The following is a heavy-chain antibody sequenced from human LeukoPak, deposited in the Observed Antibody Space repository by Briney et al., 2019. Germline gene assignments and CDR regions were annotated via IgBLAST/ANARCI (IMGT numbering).Heavy chain of an antibody. CDR2: FDPEDGET. D-gene: IGHD6-19*01. CDR3: ATGPRGVAGDFDY. Sequence: ASVKVSCKVSGYTLTELSMHWLRQAPGKGLEWMGGFDPEDGETIYAQKFQGRVTMTEDTSTGTAYMELSSLRSEDTAVYYCATGPRGVAGDFDYWGQRTLVTVSS. CDR1: GYTLTELS. J-gene: IGHJ4*02. V-gene: IGHV1-24*01.